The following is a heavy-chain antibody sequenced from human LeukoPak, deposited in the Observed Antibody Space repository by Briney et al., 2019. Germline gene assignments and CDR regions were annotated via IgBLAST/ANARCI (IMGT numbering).Heavy chain of an antibody. CDR3: ARAVRGGKYDY. CDR2: IGTAGDT. V-gene: IGHV3-13*01. Sequence: PGGSLRLSCAASGFTFSSYDMHWVRQAPGKGLEWVSAIGTAGDTYYPGSVKGRFTISRENAKNSLYLQMNSLRAGDTAVYYCARAVRGGKYDYWGQGTLVTVSS. CDR1: GFTFSSYD. J-gene: IGHJ4*02. D-gene: IGHD5-12*01.